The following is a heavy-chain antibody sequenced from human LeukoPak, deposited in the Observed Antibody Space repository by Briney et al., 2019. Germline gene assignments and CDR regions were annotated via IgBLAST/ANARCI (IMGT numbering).Heavy chain of an antibody. CDR3: ARDGISGSYYAEYFQY. Sequence: SETLSLTCAVSGGSISSYYWSWIRQPPGKGLEWIGYIYYTGSTNYNPSLKSRVTISVDTSKNQFSLKLSSVTAADTAVYYCARDGISGSYYAEYFQYWGQGTLVTVSS. J-gene: IGHJ1*01. CDR1: GGSISSYY. V-gene: IGHV4-59*01. D-gene: IGHD1-26*01. CDR2: IYYTGST.